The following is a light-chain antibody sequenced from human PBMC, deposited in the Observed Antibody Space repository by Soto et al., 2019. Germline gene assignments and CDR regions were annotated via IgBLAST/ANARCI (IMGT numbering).Light chain of an antibody. CDR2: GNS. V-gene: IGLV1-40*01. J-gene: IGLJ1*01. CDR1: SSNIGAGYD. CDR3: QSYDSSLSGYV. Sequence: QSVRTHPPSVSWDTGHRVTISCTGSSSNIGAGYDVHWYQQLPGTAPKLLIYGNSNRPSGVPDRFSGSKSGTSASLAITGLQAEDEADYYCQSYDSSLSGYVFGTGTKVTVL.